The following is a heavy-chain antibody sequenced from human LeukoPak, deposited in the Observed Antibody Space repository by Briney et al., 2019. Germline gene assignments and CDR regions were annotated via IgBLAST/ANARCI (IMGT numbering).Heavy chain of an antibody. Sequence: GGPPRLSCAASGFTFSSYSMNWVRQAPGKGLEWVSYISSSSSTIYYADSVKGRFTISRDNAKNSLYLQMNSLRAEDTAVYYCARDPAVAGTNFDYWGQGTLVTVSS. CDR2: ISSSSSTI. D-gene: IGHD6-19*01. J-gene: IGHJ4*02. CDR3: ARDPAVAGTNFDY. CDR1: GFTFSSYS. V-gene: IGHV3-48*04.